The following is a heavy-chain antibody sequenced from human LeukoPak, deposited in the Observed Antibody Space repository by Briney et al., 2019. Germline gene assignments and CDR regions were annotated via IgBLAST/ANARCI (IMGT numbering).Heavy chain of an antibody. V-gene: IGHV5-51*01. CDR3: ARHSGYSGSYRFGFDAFDI. D-gene: IGHD1-26*01. CDR2: IYPGDSDT. J-gene: IGHJ3*02. Sequence: GESLRIFCKGSGYSFTSYWIGWVRQMPGKGLEWMGIIYPGDSDTRYSPSFQGQVTISADKSISTAYLQWSSLKASDTAMYYCARHSGYSGSYRFGFDAFDIWGQGTMVTVSS. CDR1: GYSFTSYW.